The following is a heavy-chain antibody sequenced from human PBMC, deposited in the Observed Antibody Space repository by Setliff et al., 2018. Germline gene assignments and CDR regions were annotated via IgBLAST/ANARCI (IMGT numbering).Heavy chain of an antibody. CDR3: ATSTXTTYYFDY. V-gene: IGHV3-23*01. J-gene: IGHJ4*01. Sequence: HPGGSLRLSCVTSGFAFTSYDMTWVRQAPGKGLEWVASINNGGVSADYTDSVKGRFTIARDNSRNTLYLQMKSRRAEDTAIYYCATSTXTTYYFDYWGHGTLVTVSS. D-gene: IGHD4-4*01. CDR1: GFAFTSYD. CDR2: INNGGVSA.